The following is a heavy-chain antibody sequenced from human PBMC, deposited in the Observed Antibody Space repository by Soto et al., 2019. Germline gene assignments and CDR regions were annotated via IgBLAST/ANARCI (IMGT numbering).Heavy chain of an antibody. Sequence: GGPLRLSGAAPVFSFSSLAMSWVRQAPGKGLEWVSSISGRGVDTLYADSVKGRFTISRDNSRNTLYLQVNSLRAEDTAVYYCAKDQTDVTLFDYWGQGTLVTVSS. J-gene: IGHJ4*02. V-gene: IGHV3-23*01. CDR3: AKDQTDVTLFDY. D-gene: IGHD2-21*02. CDR2: ISGRGVDT. CDR1: VFSFSSLA.